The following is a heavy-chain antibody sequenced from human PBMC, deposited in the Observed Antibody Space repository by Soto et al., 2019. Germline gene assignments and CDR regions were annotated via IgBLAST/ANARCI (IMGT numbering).Heavy chain of an antibody. CDR2: IYYSGST. J-gene: IGHJ5*02. Sequence: QVQLQESRPRPVNPSQTLSLTCTVSGGSISSGGYYWSWIRQHPGKGLEWIGYIYYSGSTYYNPSLKSRVTISVDTSKNQFSLKLSSVTAADTAVYYCARAQIHRTLNWFDPWGQGTLVTVSS. CDR3: ARAQIHRTLNWFDP. CDR1: GGSISSGGYY. V-gene: IGHV4-31*03.